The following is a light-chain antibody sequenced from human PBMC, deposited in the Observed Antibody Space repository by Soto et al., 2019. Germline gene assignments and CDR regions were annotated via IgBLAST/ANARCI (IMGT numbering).Light chain of an antibody. J-gene: IGLJ3*02. Sequence: QSALTQPASVSGSPGQSITISCSGTTSDVGGYDVVSWYQQHPGKAPKLMIFEVNQRPSGVSDRFSGSKSGNTAYLTISGLQAGDEADYYCCSFAGSSTFWVFGGGTKLTVL. V-gene: IGLV2-23*02. CDR3: CSFAGSSTFWV. CDR1: TSDVGGYDV. CDR2: EVN.